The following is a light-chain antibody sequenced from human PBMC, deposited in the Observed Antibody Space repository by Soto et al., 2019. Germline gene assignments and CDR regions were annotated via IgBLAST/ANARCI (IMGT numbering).Light chain of an antibody. Sequence: EIVLTQSPATLSLSPGERATRSCRASQSVSSYLAWCQQKPGQAPRLLIYDASNRATGIPARFSGSGSGTDFTLTISRLEPEDFAVYYCQQYGSSPWTFGQGTKVDIK. V-gene: IGKV3-20*01. CDR1: QSVSSY. CDR3: QQYGSSPWT. CDR2: DAS. J-gene: IGKJ1*01.